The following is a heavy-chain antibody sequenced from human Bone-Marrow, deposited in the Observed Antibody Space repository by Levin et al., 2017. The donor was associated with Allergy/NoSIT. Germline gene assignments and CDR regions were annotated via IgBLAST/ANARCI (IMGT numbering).Heavy chain of an antibody. V-gene: IGHV3-33*01. CDR3: ARVNDSSGYYGGYFDY. D-gene: IGHD3-22*01. CDR2: IWYDGSNK. Sequence: GGSLRLSCAASGFTFSSYGMHWVRQAPGKGLEWVAVIWYDGSNKYYADSVKGRFTISRDNSKNTLYLQMNSLRAEDTAVYYCARVNDSSGYYGGYFDYWGQGTLVTVSS. CDR1: GFTFSSYG. J-gene: IGHJ4*02.